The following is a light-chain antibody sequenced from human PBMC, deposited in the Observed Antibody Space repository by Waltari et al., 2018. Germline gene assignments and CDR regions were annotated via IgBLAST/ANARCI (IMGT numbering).Light chain of an antibody. CDR2: DAS. J-gene: IGKJ2*01. Sequence: EIVLTQSPATLSLSPGERATLSCRASQSVSSYLAWYQQKPGQAPRLLIYDASNRATGIPARFSGSGSGTDFTLTISSLEPEDFAVYYCQQRSSWGMYTFGQGTKLEIK. CDR1: QSVSSY. V-gene: IGKV3-11*01. CDR3: QQRSSWGMYT.